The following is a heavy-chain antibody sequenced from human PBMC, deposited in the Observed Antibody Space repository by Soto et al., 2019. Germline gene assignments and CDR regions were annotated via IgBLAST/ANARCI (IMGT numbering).Heavy chain of an antibody. D-gene: IGHD2-2*01. CDR2: IYPGDSDS. CDR3: AKHEGYCSTTTCSNFDY. V-gene: IGHV5-51*01. CDR1: GFTFTSYW. Sequence: XGSLKISCKGCGFTFTSYWIAWVRQMRGKGLEWMGMIYPGDSDSSYSPSFQGQVTISADKSINTAYLHWSSLKASDTAIYYCAKHEGYCSTTTCSNFDYWGQGTLVTGSS. J-gene: IGHJ4*02.